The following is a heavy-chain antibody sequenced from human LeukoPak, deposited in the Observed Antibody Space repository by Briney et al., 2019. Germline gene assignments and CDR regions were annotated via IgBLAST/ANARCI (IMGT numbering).Heavy chain of an antibody. CDR1: GGSISSGGYY. J-gene: IGHJ4*02. D-gene: IGHD5-24*01. CDR3: AGSMSIEMATILHY. CDR2: IYYSGST. V-gene: IGHV4-31*03. Sequence: PSETLSLTCTVSGGSISSGGYYWSWIRQHPGKGLEWIGYIYYSGSTYYNPSLKSRVTISVDTSKNQFSLKLSSVTAADTAVYYCAGSMSIEMATILHYWGQGTLVTVSS.